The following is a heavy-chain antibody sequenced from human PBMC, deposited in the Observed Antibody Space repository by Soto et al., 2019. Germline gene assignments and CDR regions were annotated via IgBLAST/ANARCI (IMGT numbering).Heavy chain of an antibody. CDR2: INDSGNI. J-gene: IGHJ6*03. Sequence: QVQLQQWGAGLLKPSETLSLTCAVYGGSFSGYQWTWIRQTPGKGLEWIGEINDSGNINYNPSFKSRVTILVDTAKRHISLKLSSVTAADTAVYYCARGLILWFGELSPRGGYYYYMDVWRKGTSVTVSS. D-gene: IGHD3-10*01. V-gene: IGHV4-34*01. CDR1: GGSFSGYQ. CDR3: ARGLILWFGELSPRGGYYYYMDV.